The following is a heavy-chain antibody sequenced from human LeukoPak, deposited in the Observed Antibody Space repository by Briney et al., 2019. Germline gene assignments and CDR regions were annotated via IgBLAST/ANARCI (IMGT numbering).Heavy chain of an antibody. CDR1: GYRFTYDH. CDR2: INPDTDFT. Sequence: GASVKGACKTSGYRFTYDHIHWVRQAPGQGLEWMGWINPDTDFTNYAPKFRGRVIMTRDTSISTAYMEVRRLTFDDTAIYYCAPTSEAYTSNWSVWGQGTLVTVSP. J-gene: IGHJ4*02. CDR3: APTSEAYTSNWSV. V-gene: IGHV1-2*02. D-gene: IGHD3-16*01.